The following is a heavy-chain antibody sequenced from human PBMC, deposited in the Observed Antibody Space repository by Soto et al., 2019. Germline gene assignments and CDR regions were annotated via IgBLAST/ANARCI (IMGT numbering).Heavy chain of an antibody. D-gene: IGHD2-15*01. CDR3: ARDFSSGYCSGGSCYAFGY. CDR1: GFTFSDYY. V-gene: IGHV3-11*06. CDR2: ISSSSSYT. J-gene: IGHJ4*02. Sequence: GGSLRLSCAASGFTFSDYYMSWIRQAPGKGLEWVSYISSSSSYTNYADSVKGRFTISRDNAKNSLYLQMNSLRAEDTAVYYCARDFSSGYCSGGSCYAFGYWGQGTLVTVSS.